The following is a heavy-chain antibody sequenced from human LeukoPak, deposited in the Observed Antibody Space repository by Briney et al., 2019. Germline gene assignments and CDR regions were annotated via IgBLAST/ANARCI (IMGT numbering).Heavy chain of an antibody. Sequence: ASMKVSCKASGYTFTSYYMHWVRQAPGQGLEWMGIINPSGGSTSYAQKFQGRVTMTRDTSTSTVYMELSSLRSEDTAVYYCARGGGYSSSPVGHTPVNWYFDLWGRGTLVTVSS. V-gene: IGHV1-46*01. CDR2: INPSGGST. CDR3: ARGGGYSSSPVGHTPVNWYFDL. CDR1: GYTFTSYY. J-gene: IGHJ2*01. D-gene: IGHD6-6*01.